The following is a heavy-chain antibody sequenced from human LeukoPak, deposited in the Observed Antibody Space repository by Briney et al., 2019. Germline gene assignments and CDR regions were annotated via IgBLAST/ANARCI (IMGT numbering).Heavy chain of an antibody. CDR2: IRYDGSKK. CDR3: AKDLRGYSYGYFTDY. D-gene: IGHD5-18*01. CDR1: GFTFSSYG. Sequence: PGGSLRLSCAASGFTFSSYGMHWVRQAPGKGLEWVAFIRYDGSKKYYADSVKGRFTTSRDNSKNTLYLQMNSLRAEDTAVYYCAKDLRGYSYGYFTDYWGQGTLVTVSS. V-gene: IGHV3-30*02. J-gene: IGHJ4*02.